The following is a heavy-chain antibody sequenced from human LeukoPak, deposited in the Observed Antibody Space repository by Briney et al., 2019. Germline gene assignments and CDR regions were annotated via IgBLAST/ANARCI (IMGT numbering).Heavy chain of an antibody. CDR2: INPNSGGT. J-gene: IGHJ4*02. Sequence: GASVKVSCKASGYTFTGYYMHWVRQAPGQGLEWMGWINPNSGGTNYAQKFQGWVTMTRDTSISTAYMELSRLRSDDTAVYYCARDVGEPAAGTTTTFFYWGQGTLVTVSS. V-gene: IGHV1-2*04. D-gene: IGHD6-13*01. CDR3: ARDVGEPAAGTTTTFFY. CDR1: GYTFTGYY.